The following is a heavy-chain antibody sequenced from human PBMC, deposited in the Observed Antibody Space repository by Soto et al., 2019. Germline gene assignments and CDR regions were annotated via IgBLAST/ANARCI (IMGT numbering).Heavy chain of an antibody. D-gene: IGHD3-9*01. CDR1: GFIFRTYA. CDR2: ISGYGGST. Sequence: GGSLRLSCAASGFIFRTYAMSWVRQAPGKGLEWVSGISGYGGSTYYADSVKGRFTISRDNSKNTLYLQINSLRAEDTAVYYCARCKGCNYDILTGELDYWGQGILVTVSS. V-gene: IGHV3-23*01. CDR3: ARCKGCNYDILTGELDY. J-gene: IGHJ4*02.